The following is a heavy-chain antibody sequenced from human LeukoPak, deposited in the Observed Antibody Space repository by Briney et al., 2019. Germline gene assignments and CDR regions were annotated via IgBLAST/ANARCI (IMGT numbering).Heavy chain of an antibody. Sequence: SETLSLTCAVSGGSITTTYYWAWVRQPPGKGLEWVGSISYSGSPYYNPSLKGRLTISVETSKSQFSLRLSSVTAADTAVYYCARHDGTFHGFDIWGQGTVVTVSS. CDR1: GGSITTTYY. J-gene: IGHJ3*02. D-gene: IGHD2/OR15-2a*01. CDR2: ISYSGSP. CDR3: ARHDGTFHGFDI. V-gene: IGHV4-39*01.